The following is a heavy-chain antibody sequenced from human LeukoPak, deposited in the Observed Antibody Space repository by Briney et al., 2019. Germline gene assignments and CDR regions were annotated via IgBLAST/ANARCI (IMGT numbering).Heavy chain of an antibody. CDR3: ARIDFWSGYSYFDY. V-gene: IGHV3-7*04. CDR1: ELTSTSNW. Sequence: GGSLRLSCAPPELTSTSNWMGGVRQAPGKGLEWVANIKLDGSETYYVDSVKGRFTISRNNAKNSLYLKINSLRPEDTAGYYCARIDFWSGYSYFDYWGQGTLVTVSS. D-gene: IGHD3-3*01. J-gene: IGHJ4*02. CDR2: IKLDGSET.